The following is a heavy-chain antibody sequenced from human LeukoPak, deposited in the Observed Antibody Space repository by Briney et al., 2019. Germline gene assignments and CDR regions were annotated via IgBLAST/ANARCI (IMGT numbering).Heavy chain of an antibody. CDR3: ARDADCSGGSCYSYNWFDP. CDR1: GYTFTSYG. J-gene: IGHJ5*02. CDR2: ISAYNGNT. V-gene: IGHV1-18*01. D-gene: IGHD2-15*01. Sequence: ASVTVSFKASGYTFTSYGISWVRQAPGQGLEWMGWISAYNGNTNYAQKLQGRVTMTRNTSISTAYMELSSLRSEDTAVYYCARDADCSGGSCYSYNWFDPWGQGTLVTVSS.